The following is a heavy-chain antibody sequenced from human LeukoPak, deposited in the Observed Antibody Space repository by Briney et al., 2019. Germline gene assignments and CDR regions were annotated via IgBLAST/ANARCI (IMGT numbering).Heavy chain of an antibody. CDR2: IWTDK. J-gene: IGHJ4*02. CDR3: AKAFGDSVGVDY. CDR1: GFTFSTYG. V-gene: IGHV3-33*06. Sequence: PGGPLRLSCAASGFTFSTYGMHWVRQAPGKGLEWVAVIWTDKYYADSVKGRFTISRDNSKNTLYLQLNSLRAEDTAVYYCAKAFGDSVGVDYWGQGTLVTVSS. D-gene: IGHD3-10*01.